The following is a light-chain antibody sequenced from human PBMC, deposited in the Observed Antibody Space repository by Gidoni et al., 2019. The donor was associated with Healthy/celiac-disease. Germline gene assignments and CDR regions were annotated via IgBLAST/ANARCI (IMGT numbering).Light chain of an antibody. J-gene: IGKJ1*01. CDR1: KSIISD. V-gene: IGKV1-39*01. Sequence: DIQMTQSPSSLSASVGDRVTITGRTSKSIISDVNWYQQKPGKAPKHLLYAATSLQSGVPSRFSGSGSGTDVTLTIRSLQPEECATYYFQQSYRTPPTCXQXTKVEIK. CDR3: QQSYRTPPT. CDR2: AAT.